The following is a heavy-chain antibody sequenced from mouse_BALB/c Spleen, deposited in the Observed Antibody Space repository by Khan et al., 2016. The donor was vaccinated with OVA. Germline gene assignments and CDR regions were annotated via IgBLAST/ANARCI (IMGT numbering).Heavy chain of an antibody. V-gene: IGHV3-2*02. J-gene: IGHJ4*01. CDR2: ISYSGST. CDR1: GYSITSDYA. D-gene: IGHD2-3*01. CDR3: ARDGSRYNYAMDY. Sequence: EVQLQESGPGLVKPSQSLSLTCTVTGYSITSDYAWNWIRQFPGNKLEWMGYISYSGSTSYNPSLKSRIFITRDTSKNQFFLQLNSVTTEDTATYYCARDGSRYNYAMDYWGQGTAVTVSS.